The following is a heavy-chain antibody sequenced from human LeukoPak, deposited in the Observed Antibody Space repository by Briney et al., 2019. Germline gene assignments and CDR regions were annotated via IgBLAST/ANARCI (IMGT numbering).Heavy chain of an antibody. CDR3: AELGITMIGGV. J-gene: IGHJ6*04. CDR1: GFLFNDHG. Sequence: GGSLRLSCAASGFLFNDHGMNWVRQAPGKGLEWGSGINWNGGSTGYADSVKGRFTIPRDNAKNSLYLQMNSLRAEDTAVYYCAELGITMIGGVWGKGTTVTISS. D-gene: IGHD3-10*02. CDR2: INWNGGST. V-gene: IGHV3-20*04.